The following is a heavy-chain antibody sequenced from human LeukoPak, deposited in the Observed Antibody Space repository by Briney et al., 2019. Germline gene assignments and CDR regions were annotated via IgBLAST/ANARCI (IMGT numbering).Heavy chain of an antibody. CDR2: IYYSGST. D-gene: IGHD6-13*01. Sequence: SETLSLTCTVSGGSISSSSYYWGWIRQSPGKGLEWIGSIYYSGSTYYNPSLKSRVTISVDTSKNQFSLKLSSVTAADTAVYYCARDVVAAAGSFDYWGQGTQVTVSS. J-gene: IGHJ4*02. CDR1: GGSISSSSYY. CDR3: ARDVVAAAGSFDY. V-gene: IGHV4-39*07.